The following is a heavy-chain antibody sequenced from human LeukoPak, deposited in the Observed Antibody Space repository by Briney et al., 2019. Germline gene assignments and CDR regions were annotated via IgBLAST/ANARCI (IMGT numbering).Heavy chain of an antibody. V-gene: IGHV3-21*01. CDR3: ALSGGYCSGGSCSNSWFDP. Sequence: PGGSLRLSCAASGFTFSSYSMNWVRQAPGKGLEWVSSISSSSSYIYYADSVKGRFTISRDNAKNSLYLQMNSLRAEDTAVYYCALSGGYCSGGSCSNSWFDPWGQGTLVTVSS. CDR1: GFTFSSYS. J-gene: IGHJ5*02. CDR2: ISSSSSYI. D-gene: IGHD2-15*01.